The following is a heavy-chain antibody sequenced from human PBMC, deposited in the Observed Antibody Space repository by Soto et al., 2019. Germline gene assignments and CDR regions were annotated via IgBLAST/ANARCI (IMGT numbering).Heavy chain of an antibody. V-gene: IGHV3-33*01. J-gene: IGHJ6*02. CDR2: IWYDGSNK. CDR1: GFTFSSYG. D-gene: IGHD3-22*01. Sequence: QVQLVESGGGVVQPGRSLRLSCAASGFTFSSYGMHWVRQAPGKGLEWVAVIWYDGSNKYYADSVKGRFTISRDNSKNTLYLQMNSLRAEDTAVYYCARDPVHSSGYYRPLYYYYGMDVWGQGTTVTVSS. CDR3: ARDPVHSSGYYRPLYYYYGMDV.